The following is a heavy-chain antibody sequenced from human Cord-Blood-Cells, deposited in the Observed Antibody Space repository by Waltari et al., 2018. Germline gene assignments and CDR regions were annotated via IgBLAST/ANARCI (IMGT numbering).Heavy chain of an antibody. CDR1: GGSISSHY. J-gene: IGHJ5*02. D-gene: IGHD3-3*01. V-gene: IGHV4-59*11. CDR2: IYYSGST. Sequence: QVQLQESGPGLVKPSETLSLTCTVSGGSISSHYWSWIRQPPGKGLEWIGYIYYSGSTNYNPPLKVRVTISVDTSKNQFSLKLSSVTAADTAVYYCARGGWYYDFWSGANWFDPWGQGTLVTVSS. CDR3: ARGGWYYDFWSGANWFDP.